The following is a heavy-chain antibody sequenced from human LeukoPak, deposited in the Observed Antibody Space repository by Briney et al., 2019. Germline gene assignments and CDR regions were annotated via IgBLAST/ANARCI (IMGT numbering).Heavy chain of an antibody. V-gene: IGHV4-39*02. CDR2: IHYGGST. D-gene: IGHD5-24*01. CDR1: GGSISSSSCY. Sequence: SETLSLTCTVSGGSISSSSCYWGWIRQPPGKGLEWIGSIHYGGSTYYTASLKSRVTISVNTSKNQFSLKLSSVTAADTAVYYCAKDGGGDGYNPKGGLSDYWGQGTLVTVSS. CDR3: AKDGGGDGYNPKGGLSDY. J-gene: IGHJ4*02.